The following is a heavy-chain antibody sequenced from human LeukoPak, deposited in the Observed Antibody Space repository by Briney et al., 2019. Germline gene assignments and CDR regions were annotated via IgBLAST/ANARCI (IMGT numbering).Heavy chain of an antibody. Sequence: GASVKVSCKASGYIFTAYYMHWVRQAPGQGLEWMGWINPNSGGTNYAQTFQGRVTMTRDTSITTAYLELSRLRSDDTAVYYCARIGYNHRLDYWGQGTLVTVSS. CDR2: INPNSGGT. V-gene: IGHV1-2*02. D-gene: IGHD5-24*01. CDR1: GYIFTAYY. CDR3: ARIGYNHRLDY. J-gene: IGHJ4*02.